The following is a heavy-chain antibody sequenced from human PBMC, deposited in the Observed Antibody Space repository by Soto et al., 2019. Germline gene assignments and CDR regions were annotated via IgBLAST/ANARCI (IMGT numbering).Heavy chain of an antibody. Sequence: EVQLVESVGGLVQPGRSLRLSCAASGFIFDDYAMHWVRQAPGKGLEWVSVISGNSGSLGYADSVKGRFTISRDNAKNSLYLQMNSLRAEDTALYYCAKDRYSSSAYYYYGMDAWGQGTTVTVSS. V-gene: IGHV3-9*01. CDR2: ISGNSGSL. CDR3: AKDRYSSSAYYYYGMDA. J-gene: IGHJ6*02. D-gene: IGHD6-6*01. CDR1: GFIFDDYA.